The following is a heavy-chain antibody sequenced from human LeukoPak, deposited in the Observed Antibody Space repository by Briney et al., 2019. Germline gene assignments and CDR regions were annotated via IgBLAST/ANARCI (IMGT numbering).Heavy chain of an antibody. V-gene: IGHV3-53*01. J-gene: IGHJ4*02. D-gene: IGHD7-27*01. Sequence: GGSLRLSCAASGFTVNNNYMTWVRQAPGKGLEWVSVLYSNSITYYADSVKGRFTVSRDNSKNTLFLQMNSLRAEDTAVYYCAKDGGLWVSAHWGDSWGRGTLVTVSS. CDR2: LYSNSIT. CDR3: AKDGGLWVSAHWGDS. CDR1: GFTVNNNY.